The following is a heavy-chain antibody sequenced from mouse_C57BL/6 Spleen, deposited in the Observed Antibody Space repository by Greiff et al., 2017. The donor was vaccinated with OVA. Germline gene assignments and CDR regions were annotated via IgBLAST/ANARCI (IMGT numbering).Heavy chain of an antibody. CDR2: IHPNSGST. V-gene: IGHV1-64*01. J-gene: IGHJ2*01. CDR1: GYTFTSYW. CDR3: ARGEGTSDY. Sequence: QVQLKQPGAELVKPGASVKLSCKASGYTFTSYWMHWVKQRPGQGLEWIGMIHPNSGSTNYNEKFKSKATLTVDKSSSTAYMQLSSLTSEDSAVYYCARGEGTSDYWGQGTTLTVSS.